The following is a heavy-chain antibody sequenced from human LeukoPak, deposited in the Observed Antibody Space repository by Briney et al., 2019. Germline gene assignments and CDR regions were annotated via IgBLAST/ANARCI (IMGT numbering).Heavy chain of an antibody. J-gene: IGHJ4*02. CDR1: GFTFSNYA. D-gene: IGHD3-22*01. CDR3: ARWEGNGYYFDD. CDR2: ISYDGSNK. Sequence: PGGSLRLSCAASGFTFSNYAIHWVRQAPGKGLEWVAVISYDGSNKYYADSVKGRFTISRDNSKNTLYLQMDSLRPDDTAVYYCARWEGNGYYFDDRGQGTLVTVSS. V-gene: IGHV3-30*04.